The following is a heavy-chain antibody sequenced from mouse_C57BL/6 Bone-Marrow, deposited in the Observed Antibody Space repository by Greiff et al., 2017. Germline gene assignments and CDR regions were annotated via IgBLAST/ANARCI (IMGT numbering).Heavy chain of an antibody. D-gene: IGHD1-1*02. J-gene: IGHJ2*01. Sequence: VQLQQPGAELVRPGSSVKLSCKASGYTFTSYWMDWVKQRPGQGLEWIGNIYPSDSETHYNQKFKDKATLTVDKSSSTAYMQLSSLTSEDSAVYYCASALWSDYWGQGTTLTVSS. CDR3: ASALWSDY. V-gene: IGHV1-61*01. CDR2: IYPSDSET. CDR1: GYTFTSYW.